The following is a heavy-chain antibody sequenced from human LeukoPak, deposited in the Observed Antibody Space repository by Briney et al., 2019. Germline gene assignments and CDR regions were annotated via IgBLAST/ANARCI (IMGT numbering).Heavy chain of an antibody. Sequence: ASVKVSCKASGGTFSSYTISWVRQAPGQGLEWMGRIIPILGIANYAQKFQGRVTITADKSTSTAYMELSSLRSEDTAVYYCAIPVWESYRPQPPLPYGGMDVWGEGTTVTVSS. V-gene: IGHV1-69*02. CDR3: AIPVWESYRPQPPLPYGGMDV. CDR2: IIPILGIA. D-gene: IGHD3-16*02. J-gene: IGHJ6*04. CDR1: GGTFSSYT.